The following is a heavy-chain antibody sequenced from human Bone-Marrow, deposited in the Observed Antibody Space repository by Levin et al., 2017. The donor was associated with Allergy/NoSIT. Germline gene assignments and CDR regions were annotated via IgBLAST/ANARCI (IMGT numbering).Heavy chain of an antibody. Sequence: GGSLRLSCAASGFTFTTFGFHWVRQAPGKGLEWVALISYDGRSKFYAKSLEGRFTISRDTFKNTVDLQVTSLRADDTATYYCARRSSGYSDSLDFWGQGTLVTVSS. D-gene: IGHD5-12*01. CDR2: ISYDGRSK. CDR1: GFTFTTFG. V-gene: IGHV3-30*03. CDR3: ARRSSGYSDSLDF. J-gene: IGHJ4*02.